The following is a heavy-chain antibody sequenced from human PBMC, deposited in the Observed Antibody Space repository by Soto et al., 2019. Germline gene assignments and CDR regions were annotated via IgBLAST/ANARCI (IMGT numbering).Heavy chain of an antibody. J-gene: IGHJ5*02. Sequence: ASVKVSCKASGYTFTGYYMHWVRQAPGQGLVWMGWINPNSGGTNYAQKFQGRVTMTRDTSISTAYMELSRLRSDDTAVYYCARKSSGWYGNWFDPWGQGTLVTVS. CDR2: INPNSGGT. V-gene: IGHV1-2*02. CDR3: ARKSSGWYGNWFDP. D-gene: IGHD6-19*01. CDR1: GYTFTGYY.